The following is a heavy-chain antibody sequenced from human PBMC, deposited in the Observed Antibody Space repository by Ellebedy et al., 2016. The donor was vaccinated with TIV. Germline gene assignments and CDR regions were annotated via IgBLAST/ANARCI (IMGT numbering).Heavy chain of an antibody. CDR2: NNTNTGNP. V-gene: IGHV7-4-1*02. CDR3: ARSLRGSYYGDWFDP. Sequence: AASVKVSCKPSGYTFTSSAMNWVRQPPGQGLEWMGWNNTNTGNPTYPQGFTGRFVFSLDTSLSTAYLQISSLKAEDTAVYYCARSLRGSYYGDWFDPWGQGTLVTVSS. D-gene: IGHD1-26*01. J-gene: IGHJ5*02. CDR1: GYTFTSSA.